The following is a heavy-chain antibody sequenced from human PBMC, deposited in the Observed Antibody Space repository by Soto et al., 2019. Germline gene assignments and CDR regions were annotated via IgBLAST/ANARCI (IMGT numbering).Heavy chain of an antibody. Sequence: ASVKVSCKASGYTFTSYDINWVRQATGQGLEWMGWMNPNSGNTGYAQKFQGRVTMTRNTSISTAYMELSNLRSEDTAVYYCSRLKSYYDYMDVWGKGTTVTVSS. CDR3: SRLKSYYDYMDV. CDR1: GYTFTSYD. V-gene: IGHV1-8*01. CDR2: MNPNSGNT. J-gene: IGHJ6*03.